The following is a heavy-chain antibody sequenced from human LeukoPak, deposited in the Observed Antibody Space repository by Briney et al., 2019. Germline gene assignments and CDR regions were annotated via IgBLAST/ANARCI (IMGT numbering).Heavy chain of an antibody. V-gene: IGHV3-13*05. Sequence: GGSLRLSCAASGFTFSRYDMHWVRQATGKGLEWVSVISSSGDPYYPGSVKGRFTISRENAKNSLYLQMNCLRAGDTAVYYCARGYCSGGNCYDAFDIWGRGTMVTVSS. CDR2: ISSSGDP. CDR1: GFTFSRYD. J-gene: IGHJ3*02. D-gene: IGHD2-15*01. CDR3: ARGYCSGGNCYDAFDI.